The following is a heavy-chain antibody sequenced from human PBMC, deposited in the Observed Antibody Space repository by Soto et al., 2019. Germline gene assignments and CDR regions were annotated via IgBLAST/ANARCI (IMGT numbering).Heavy chain of an antibody. V-gene: IGHV3-23*01. J-gene: IGHJ5*01. D-gene: IGHD2-21*02. Sequence: SLRLSCAASGFTFGNYGMNWVRQAPGKGLEWASGISGGGGSTYYADSVKGRFTISRDPSKNTIFLEMNSLRAEDTAVYYCAKGFIVVVTVIRPDDAFDAWGQGTLVTVSS. CDR2: ISGGGGST. CDR1: GFTFGNYG. CDR3: AKGFIVVVTVIRPDDAFDA.